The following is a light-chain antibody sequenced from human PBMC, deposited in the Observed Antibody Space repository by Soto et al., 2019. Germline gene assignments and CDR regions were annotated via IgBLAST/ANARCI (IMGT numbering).Light chain of an antibody. J-gene: IGKJ4*01. V-gene: IGKV3-11*01. CDR1: QSVRNY. Sequence: EIVLTQSPATLSLSPGETATLSCRASQSVRNYLAWYQQKPGQAPRLLIYDASNRATGIPARFSGTGSETDFTLTISSLEPEDFAVYYCQHRNNWPLTFGGGTKVDIK. CDR3: QHRNNWPLT. CDR2: DAS.